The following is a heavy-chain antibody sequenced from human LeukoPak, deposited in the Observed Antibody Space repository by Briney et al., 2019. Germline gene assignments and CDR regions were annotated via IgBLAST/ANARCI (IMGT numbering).Heavy chain of an antibody. CDR1: GFTFSSYS. D-gene: IGHD3-22*01. CDR2: ISSSSSTI. V-gene: IGHV3-48*01. Sequence: PGGSLRLSCAASGFTFSSYSMNWVRQAPGKGLEWVSYISSSSSTIYYADSVKGRFTISRDNAKNSLYLQMNSLRAEDTAVYYCARDGYYDSSGYYPAEYFQHWGQGTLVTVSS. J-gene: IGHJ1*01. CDR3: ARDGYYDSSGYYPAEYFQH.